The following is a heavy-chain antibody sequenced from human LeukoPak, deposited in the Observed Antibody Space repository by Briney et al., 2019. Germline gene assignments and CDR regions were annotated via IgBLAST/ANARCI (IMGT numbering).Heavy chain of an antibody. D-gene: IGHD3-10*01. CDR2: ISGSGAST. Sequence: VQPGGSLRFSCAASRFTFSTYAMSWVGQAPGKGLDWVSSISGSGASTYYADSVKGRFTISRDNSKNTLYLQMNSLRAEDTAVYYCAKDTITYSYGSGGYAYCMDVCGKGTTVTVSS. J-gene: IGHJ6*03. CDR1: RFTFSTYA. CDR3: AKDTITYSYGSGGYAYCMDV. V-gene: IGHV3-23*01.